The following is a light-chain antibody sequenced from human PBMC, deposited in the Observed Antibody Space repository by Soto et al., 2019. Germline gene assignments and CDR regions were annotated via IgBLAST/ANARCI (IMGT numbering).Light chain of an antibody. CDR1: QTISNW. V-gene: IGKV1-5*01. Sequence: DIPMTQSPSTLSASVGDRVTITCRASQTISNWLAWYQQKPGKAPKLLIYDASSLEGGVPSRFSGSGSGTEFTLTLSSLQPDDFATYYCQQYYSYWTFGQVTKVEIK. CDR3: QQYYSYWT. CDR2: DAS. J-gene: IGKJ1*01.